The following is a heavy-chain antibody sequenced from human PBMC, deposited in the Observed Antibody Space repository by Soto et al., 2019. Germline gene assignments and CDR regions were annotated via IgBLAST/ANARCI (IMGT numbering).Heavy chain of an antibody. V-gene: IGHV3-74*01. J-gene: IGHJ4*02. CDR2: IKGDETTS. D-gene: IGHD3-10*01. CDR3: ARGAFGSYYVDY. Sequence: EVQVVESGGASVQPGGSLRLSCAASGFTFTSYWMHWVRQAPGKGLLWMSRIKGDETTSSYADSVKGRFTISRDNAKNTVYLQKNSLRAEDTAVYYCARGAFGSYYVDYWGQGTLVTVSS. CDR1: GFTFTSYW.